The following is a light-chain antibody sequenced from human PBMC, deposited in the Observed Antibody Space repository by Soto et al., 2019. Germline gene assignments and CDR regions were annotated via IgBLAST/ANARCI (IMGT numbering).Light chain of an antibody. CDR2: GAS. CDR1: QSISSD. V-gene: IGKV3-15*01. Sequence: EIVMTQSPATLSVSPGERATLSCRASQSISSDVAWYQQKPGQAPRLLIYGASTTATGIPARFSGSGSGADFTPTISRLEPEDFAVYYCQQYGSSGTFGQGTKVDNK. CDR3: QQYGSSGT. J-gene: IGKJ1*01.